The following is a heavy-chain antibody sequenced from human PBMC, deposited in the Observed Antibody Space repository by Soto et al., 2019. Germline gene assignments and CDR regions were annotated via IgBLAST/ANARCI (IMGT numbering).Heavy chain of an antibody. Sequence: EVHLLESGGGLVQPGGSLRLSCAASGFTFSSFAMTWVRQAPGEGLEWVSSISSSGETTYYSVSVKGRFTISRDISKNMVYLQMTSLRAEDTAVYFCVQDWTGNSCPCMVVWGQGTTVTVSS. J-gene: IGHJ6*02. V-gene: IGHV3-23*01. CDR3: VQDWTGNSCPCMVV. D-gene: IGHD6-13*01. CDR1: GFTFSSFA. CDR2: ISSSGETT.